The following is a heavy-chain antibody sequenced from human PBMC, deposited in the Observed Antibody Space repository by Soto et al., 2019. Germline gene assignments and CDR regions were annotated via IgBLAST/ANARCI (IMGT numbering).Heavy chain of an antibody. V-gene: IGHV3-23*01. CDR2: ISYSGVSA. D-gene: IGHD2-8*01. CDR1: GVIIRTHA. CDR3: SKESSKIVDFNDGPDV. J-gene: IGHJ3*01. Sequence: PGDSLILSCRASGVIIRTHAMILVRQAPGRGLEWVSIISYSGVSAYYADSVKGRFTISRDNSKNTLYLQMVGLRAEDTAVYFCSKESSKIVDFNDGPDVWGQGTMVTVSS.